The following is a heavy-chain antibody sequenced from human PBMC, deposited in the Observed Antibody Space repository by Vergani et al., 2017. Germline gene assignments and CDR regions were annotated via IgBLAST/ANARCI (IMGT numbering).Heavy chain of an antibody. Sequence: QVQLVESGGGVVQPGRSLRLSCAASGFTFSSYAMHWVRQAPGKGLEWVAVISYDGSNKYYADSVKGRFTISRDNSKNTLYLQMNSLRAEDTAVYYCARVGGIAAQTPTNYYYYYYMDVWGKGTTVTVSS. CDR1: GFTFSSYA. CDR3: ARVGGIAAQTPTNYYYYYYMDV. CDR2: ISYDGSNK. D-gene: IGHD6-13*01. V-gene: IGHV3-30-3*01. J-gene: IGHJ6*03.